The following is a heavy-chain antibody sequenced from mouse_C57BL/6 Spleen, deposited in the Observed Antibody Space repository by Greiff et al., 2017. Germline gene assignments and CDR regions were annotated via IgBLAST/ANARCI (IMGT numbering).Heavy chain of an antibody. CDR1: GFSLTSYG. CDR3: DRGRWLLGDYAMDY. D-gene: IGHD2-3*01. Sequence: QVQLKQSGPGLVAPSQSLSITCTVSGFSLTSYGVHWVRQPPGKGLEWLGIIWAGGSTNYNLALMSRLSISKDNSKSQVFLKMNSLQTDDTAMYYCDRGRWLLGDYAMDYWGQVTSVTVSS. J-gene: IGHJ4*01. CDR2: IWAGGST. V-gene: IGHV2-9*02.